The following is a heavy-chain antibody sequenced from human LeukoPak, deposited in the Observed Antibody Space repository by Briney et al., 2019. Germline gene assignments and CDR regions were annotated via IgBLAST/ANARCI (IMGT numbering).Heavy chain of an antibody. Sequence: PGGSLRLSCAASGFTFSSYSIHWVRQAPGKGLEWVAVISYDGSNKYYADSVKGRFTISRDNSKNTLYLQMNSLRAEDTAVYYCAKDRDDYVWGSYLGAFDIWGQGTMVTVSS. V-gene: IGHV3-30*18. CDR1: GFTFSSYS. CDR2: ISYDGSNK. D-gene: IGHD3-16*01. CDR3: AKDRDDYVWGSYLGAFDI. J-gene: IGHJ3*02.